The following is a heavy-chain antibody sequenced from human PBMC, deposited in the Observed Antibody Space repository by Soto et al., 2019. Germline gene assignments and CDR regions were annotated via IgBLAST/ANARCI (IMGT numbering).Heavy chain of an antibody. V-gene: IGHV3-23*01. J-gene: IGHJ4*02. D-gene: IGHD2-21*02. CDR1: GFTFSNYA. Sequence: EVQLLESGGGLVQPGGSLRLSCAASGFTFSNYAMTWVRQPPGKGLAWVSAISGSGANTYYADSVKGRFTISRYDSKSTVYLQMNSLRAEDTAVYYCAKDYLDCGGDCPPVDYLGQGAQVTVSS. CDR2: ISGSGANT. CDR3: AKDYLDCGGDCPPVDY.